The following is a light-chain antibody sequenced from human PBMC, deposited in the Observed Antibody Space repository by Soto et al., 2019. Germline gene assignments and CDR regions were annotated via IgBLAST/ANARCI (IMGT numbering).Light chain of an antibody. V-gene: IGLV4-69*01. Sequence: QLVLTQSPSASASLGASVKLTCTLSSGHSNYAIAWHQQQSEKGPRYLMKLNSDGSHSKGDGIPDRFSGSSSGAERYLTISRLQSEDEADYYCQTWGSGIVVFGGGTQVTVL. CDR1: SGHSNYA. J-gene: IGLJ2*01. CDR3: QTWGSGIVV. CDR2: LNSDGSH.